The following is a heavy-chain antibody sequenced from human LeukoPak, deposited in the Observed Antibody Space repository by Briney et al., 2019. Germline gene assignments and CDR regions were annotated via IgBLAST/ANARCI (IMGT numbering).Heavy chain of an antibody. CDR2: IRYDGSNN. V-gene: IGHV3-30*02. Sequence: PGGSLRLSCAASGFTFSSSGMHWVGQAPGKGLEWVAFIRYDGSNNYYVDYGKGRFTISRAKYTNKLYLRRISPRADDTTVYYCAKDFRGTDAFDIWGQGTMVTVSS. CDR1: GFTFSSSG. J-gene: IGHJ3*02. D-gene: IGHD1-14*01. CDR3: AKDFRGTDAFDI.